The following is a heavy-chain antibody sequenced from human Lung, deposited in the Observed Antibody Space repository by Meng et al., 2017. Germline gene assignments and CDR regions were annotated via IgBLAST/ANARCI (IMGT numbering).Heavy chain of an antibody. D-gene: IGHD1-26*01. CDR2: IFHSGST. J-gene: IGHJ4*02. V-gene: IGHV4-4*02. CDR1: GGSITSSTW. CDR3: ARFDISSSGRGDY. Sequence: VPSQGSGPELWKTSGTLSLTCAVFGGSITSSTWWSWVRQAPGKGLEWFGEIFHSGSTNYNPPLESRVTISVDKSKNQFSLKVYSVTAADTATYYCARFDISSSGRGDYWGQGILVTVSS.